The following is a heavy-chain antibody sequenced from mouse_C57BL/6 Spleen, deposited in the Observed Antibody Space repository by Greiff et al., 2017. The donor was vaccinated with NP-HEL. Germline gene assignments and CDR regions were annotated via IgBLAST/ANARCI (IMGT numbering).Heavy chain of an antibody. Sequence: VQGVESGPELVKPGASVKISCKASGYAFSSSWMNWVKQRPGKGLEWIGRIYPGDGDTNYNGKFKGKATLTADKSSSTAYMQLSSLTSEDSAVYFCAREENYFDYWGQGTTLTVSS. CDR1: GYAFSSSW. J-gene: IGHJ2*01. CDR3: AREENYFDY. V-gene: IGHV1-82*01. CDR2: IYPGDGDT.